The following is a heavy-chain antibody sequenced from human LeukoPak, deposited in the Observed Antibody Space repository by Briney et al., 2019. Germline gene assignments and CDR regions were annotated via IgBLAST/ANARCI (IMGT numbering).Heavy chain of an antibody. CDR2: IIPIFGIA. Sequence: SVKVSCKASGGTFSSYAISWVRQAPGQGLEWMGRIIPIFGIANYAQKFQGRVTITADKSTSTAYMELSSLRPEDTAVYYCARESTVTTSGDRAFDIWGQGTMVTVSS. V-gene: IGHV1-69*04. D-gene: IGHD4-17*01. CDR3: ARESTVTTSGDRAFDI. J-gene: IGHJ3*02. CDR1: GGTFSSYA.